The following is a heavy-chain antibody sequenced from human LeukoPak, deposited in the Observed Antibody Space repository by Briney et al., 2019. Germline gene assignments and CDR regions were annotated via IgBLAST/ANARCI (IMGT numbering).Heavy chain of an antibody. CDR1: GFTFSSYS. D-gene: IGHD6-6*01. CDR2: ISSSSSYI. J-gene: IGHJ5*02. Sequence: PGGSLRLSCAASGFTFSSYSMNWVRQAPGKGLEWVSSISSSSSYIYYADSVKGRFTISRDNAKNPLYLQMNSLRAEDTAVYYCARGSSSSSVDWFDPWGQGTLVTVSS. CDR3: ARGSSSSSVDWFDP. V-gene: IGHV3-21*01.